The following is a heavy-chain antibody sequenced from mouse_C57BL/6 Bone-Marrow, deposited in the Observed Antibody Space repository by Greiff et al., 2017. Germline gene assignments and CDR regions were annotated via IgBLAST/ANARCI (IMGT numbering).Heavy chain of an antibody. J-gene: IGHJ1*03. CDR3: TGAYYYGSSYWYLDV. CDR2: ISSGGDYI. Sequence: EVQRVESGEGLVKPGGSLKLSCAASGFTFSSYAMSWVRQTPEKRLEWVAYISSGGDYIYYADTVKGRFTISRDNARNTLYLQMSSLKSEDTAMYYCTGAYYYGSSYWYLDVGGTGTTVTVSS. D-gene: IGHD1-1*01. V-gene: IGHV5-9-1*02. CDR1: GFTFSSYA.